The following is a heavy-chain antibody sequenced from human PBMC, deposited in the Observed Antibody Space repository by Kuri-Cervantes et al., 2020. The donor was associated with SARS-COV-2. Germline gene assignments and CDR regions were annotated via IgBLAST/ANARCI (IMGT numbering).Heavy chain of an antibody. Sequence: GGSLRLSCAASGFTVSSNYMSWVRQAPGKGLEWVSVIYSGGSTYYADSVKGRFTISRDNSKNTLYLQMNSLRAEDTAVYYCAKDAGSGHFWSGYSGGNWFDPWGQGTLVTVSS. CDR1: GFTVSSNY. D-gene: IGHD3-3*02. V-gene: IGHV3-53*05. CDR3: AKDAGSGHFWSGYSGGNWFDP. J-gene: IGHJ5*02. CDR2: IYSGGST.